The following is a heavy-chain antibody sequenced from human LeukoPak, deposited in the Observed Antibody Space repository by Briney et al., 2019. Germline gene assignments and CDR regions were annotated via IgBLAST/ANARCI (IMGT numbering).Heavy chain of an antibody. J-gene: IGHJ3*01. Sequence: GGSLRLSCAASGFTFTGYWMSWVRQAPGKGLEWVANIKQSGSEKYYVDSVKGRFTTSRDNAKNSLYLQMSSLRVEDTALYYCARDQRGSMARGIKDAFDLWGPGTMVTVSS. V-gene: IGHV3-7*01. CDR2: IKQSGSEK. CDR3: ARDQRGSMARGIKDAFDL. D-gene: IGHD3-10*01. CDR1: GFTFTGYW.